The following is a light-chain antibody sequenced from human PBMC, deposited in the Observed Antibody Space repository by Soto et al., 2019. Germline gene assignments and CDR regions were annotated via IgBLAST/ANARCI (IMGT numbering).Light chain of an antibody. CDR3: QQYNSYSWT. J-gene: IGKJ1*01. CDR1: QSISSW. Sequence: DIQMTQSPSTLSGSVGDRVTITCRASQSISSWLAWYQQKPGKAHKXLIYKASSLESGVPSRFRGSGSGTEFTLTISSLQPDDFETYYCQQYNSYSWTFGQGTKVDIK. CDR2: KAS. V-gene: IGKV1-5*03.